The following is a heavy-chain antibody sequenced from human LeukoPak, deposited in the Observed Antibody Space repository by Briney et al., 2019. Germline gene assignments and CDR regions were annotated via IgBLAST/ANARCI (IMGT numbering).Heavy chain of an antibody. D-gene: IGHD3-10*02. J-gene: IGHJ4*02. V-gene: IGHV3-74*01. CDR1: GFTFSSYW. CDR3: GRAAGTMFPFSRIYYFDY. Sequence: PGGSLRLSCAASGFTFSSYWMHWVRQAPGKGLVWVSRIKSDGSSTSYADSVKGRFTISRDNAKNTPYLQMNSLRAEDTAVYYCGRAAGTMFPFSRIYYFDYWGQGTLVTVSS. CDR2: IKSDGSST.